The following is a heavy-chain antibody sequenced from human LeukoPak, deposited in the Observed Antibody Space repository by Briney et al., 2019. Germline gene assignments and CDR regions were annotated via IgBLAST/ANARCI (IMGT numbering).Heavy chain of an antibody. CDR2: ISAYNGNT. CDR3: AKTDILTGYFDY. Sequence: ASVKVSCKASGYTFTSYGISWVRQAPGQGLEWMGWISAYNGNTNYAQKLQGRVTMTTDTSTSTAYMELRSLRSDDTAVYYCAKTDILTGYFDYWGQGTLVTVSS. V-gene: IGHV1-18*01. D-gene: IGHD3-9*01. J-gene: IGHJ4*02. CDR1: GYTFTSYG.